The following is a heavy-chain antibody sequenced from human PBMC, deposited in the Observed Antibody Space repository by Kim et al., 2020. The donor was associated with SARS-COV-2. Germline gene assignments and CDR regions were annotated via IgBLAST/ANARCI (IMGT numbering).Heavy chain of an antibody. CDR3: ARDRETVDYDILTGYSGSYYYGMDV. CDR1: GYTFTSYG. J-gene: IGHJ6*02. V-gene: IGHV1-18*01. Sequence: ASVKVSCKASGYTFTSYGISWVRQAPGQGLEWMGWISAYNGNTNYAQKLQGRVTMTTDTSTSTAYMELRSLRSDDTAVYYCARDRETVDYDILTGYSGSYYYGMDVWGQGTTVTVSS. D-gene: IGHD3-9*01. CDR2: ISAYNGNT.